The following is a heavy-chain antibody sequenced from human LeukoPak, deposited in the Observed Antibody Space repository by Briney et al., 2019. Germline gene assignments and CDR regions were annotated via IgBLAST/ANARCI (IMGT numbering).Heavy chain of an antibody. D-gene: IGHD2-15*01. Sequence: GGSTKYSDSVKGRFTISRDNSKNTLYLQMNSLRAEDTAVYYXAGGAWGVDGYXSGGSXXXXDYXGXGT. V-gene: IGHV3-53*01. J-gene: IGHJ4*01. CDR2: GGST. CDR3: AGGAWGVDGYXSGGSXXXXDY.